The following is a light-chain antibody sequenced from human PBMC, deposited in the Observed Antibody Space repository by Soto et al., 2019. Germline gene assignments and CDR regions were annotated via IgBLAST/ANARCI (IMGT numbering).Light chain of an antibody. CDR2: AAS. V-gene: IGKV1-27*01. CDR3: QKYNIAPLT. CDR1: QVISNE. J-gene: IGKJ5*01. Sequence: DIQMTQSPSSLSASVGYRVTITCRASQVISNELSWYQQKPGKVPKLLIYAASTLQSGVPSRFSGSGSGTDFTLTISGLHPEDVATYYCQKYNIAPLTFGQGTRLEIK.